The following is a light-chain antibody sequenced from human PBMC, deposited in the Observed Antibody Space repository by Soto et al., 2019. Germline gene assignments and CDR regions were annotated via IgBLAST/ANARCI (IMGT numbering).Light chain of an antibody. CDR3: MQSTQLRT. CDR2: QIS. V-gene: IGKV2-24*01. CDR1: QSLLHRDGNTY. J-gene: IGKJ1*01. Sequence: DIVMTQTPLSSPVTLGQPAYTSCRSSQSLLHRDGNTYLSWLQQRPGQPPRLLIYQISKRFSGVPDRFSGSGAGTDFTLKISRVESEDVGIYYCMQSTQLRTFGQGTKVDI.